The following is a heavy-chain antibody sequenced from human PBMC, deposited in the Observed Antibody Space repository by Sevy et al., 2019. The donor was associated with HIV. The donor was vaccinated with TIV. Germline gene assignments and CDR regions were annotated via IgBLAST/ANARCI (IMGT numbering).Heavy chain of an antibody. CDR3: ARDGGYGLTTPFDY. J-gene: IGHJ4*02. Sequence: GGSLRLYCAASGFTFSSYSMNWVRQAPGKGLEWVSSISSSSSYIYYADSVKGRFTISRDNAKNSLYLQMNSLRAEDTAVYYCARDGGYGLTTPFDYWGQGTLVTVSS. D-gene: IGHD5-12*01. V-gene: IGHV3-21*01. CDR1: GFTFSSYS. CDR2: ISSSSSYI.